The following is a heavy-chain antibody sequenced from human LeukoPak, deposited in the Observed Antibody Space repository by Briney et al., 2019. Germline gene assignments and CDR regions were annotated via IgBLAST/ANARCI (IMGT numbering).Heavy chain of an antibody. V-gene: IGHV3-73*01. Sequence: GGSLRLSCAASGFTFSGSAPHWVRQASGKGLEWVGRIRSTANGYATAYAASVKGRSTISRDDSKNTAYLQMDSLKTEDTAVYYCTSGLSVRRSNNTPVDYWGQGTLVTVSS. D-gene: IGHD2-15*01. CDR2: IRSTANGYAT. J-gene: IGHJ4*02. CDR3: TSGLSVRRSNNTPVDY. CDR1: GFTFSGSA.